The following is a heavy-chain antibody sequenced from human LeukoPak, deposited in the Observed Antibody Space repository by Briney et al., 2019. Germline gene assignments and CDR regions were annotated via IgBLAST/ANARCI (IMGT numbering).Heavy chain of an antibody. D-gene: IGHD3-10*01. J-gene: IGHJ4*02. CDR2: IIPILGIA. CDR1: GGTFSSYA. CDR3: ARDRHDLWFGELYYFDY. Sequence: ASVKVSCKASGGTFSSYAISWVRQAPGQGLEWMGRIIPILGIANYAQKFQGRVTITADKSTSTAYMELSSLRSEDTAVYYCARDRHDLWFGELYYFDYWGQGTLVTVSS. V-gene: IGHV1-69*04.